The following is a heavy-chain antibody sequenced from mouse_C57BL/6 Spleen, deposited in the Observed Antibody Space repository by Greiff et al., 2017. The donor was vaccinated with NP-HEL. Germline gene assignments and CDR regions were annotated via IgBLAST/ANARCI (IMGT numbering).Heavy chain of an antibody. J-gene: IGHJ2*01. D-gene: IGHD2-2*01. V-gene: IGHV5-17*01. CDR1: GFTFSDYG. CDR3: ASGLPLDY. CDR2: ISSGSSTV. Sequence: EVLLVESGAGLVKPGGSLTLSCAASGFTFSDYGMHWVRQAPEKGLEWVAYISSGSSTVYYADTVKGRFTISRDNAKNTLFRQMASLRSEDTAMYYCASGLPLDYWGQGTTLTVSS.